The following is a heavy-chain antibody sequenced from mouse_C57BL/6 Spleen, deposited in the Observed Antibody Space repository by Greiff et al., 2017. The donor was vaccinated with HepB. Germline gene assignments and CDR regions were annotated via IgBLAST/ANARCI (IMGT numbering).Heavy chain of an antibody. Sequence: EVQLQQSGAELVRPGASVKLSCTASGFNIKDYYMHWVKQRPEQGLEWIGRIDPEDGDTEYAPKFQGKATMTADTSSNTAYLQLSSLTSEDTAVYYCTTAYYSNYYAMDYWGQGTSVTVSS. V-gene: IGHV14-1*01. D-gene: IGHD2-5*01. CDR1: GFNIKDYY. J-gene: IGHJ4*01. CDR2: IDPEDGDT. CDR3: TTAYYSNYYAMDY.